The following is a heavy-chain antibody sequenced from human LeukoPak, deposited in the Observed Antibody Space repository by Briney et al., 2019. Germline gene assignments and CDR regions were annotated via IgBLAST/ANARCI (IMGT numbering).Heavy chain of an antibody. CDR3: AKRSAVSYGYFDY. Sequence: PGGSLRLSCAASGFTFSSYAMSWVRQAPGKGLEWVSAIPGSGDSTNYADSAKGRFTISRDNSKNTLYLQMNSLRAEDTAVYYCAKRSAVSYGYFDYWGQGTLVTVSS. CDR1: GFTFSSYA. V-gene: IGHV3-23*01. CDR2: IPGSGDST. D-gene: IGHD1-26*01. J-gene: IGHJ4*02.